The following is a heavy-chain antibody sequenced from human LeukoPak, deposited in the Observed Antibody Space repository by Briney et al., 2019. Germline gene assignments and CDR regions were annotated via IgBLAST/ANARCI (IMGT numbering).Heavy chain of an antibody. Sequence: GGSLRLSCAASGFTFSSYSMNWVRQAPGKGLEWVSSISSSSSYIYYADSVKGRFTISRDNAKNSLYLQMNSLRAEDTAVYYCARVVVPAALAAAVDYWGQGTLVTVSS. D-gene: IGHD2-2*01. CDR3: ARVVVPAALAAAVDY. J-gene: IGHJ4*02. V-gene: IGHV3-21*01. CDR1: GFTFSSYS. CDR2: ISSSSSYI.